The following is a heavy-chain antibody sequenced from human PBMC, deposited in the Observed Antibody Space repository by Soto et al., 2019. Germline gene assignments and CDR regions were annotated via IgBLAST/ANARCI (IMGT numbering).Heavy chain of an antibody. CDR1: VGSISRGGYY. CDR3: AREGSSRVFDY. J-gene: IGHJ4*02. Sequence: QVQLQQSGPGLVKPSQTLSLTCTVSVGSISRGGYYWSWISQHPGKGLEWLGYIYYSGRTYYNPSLKSPVTITVDTSKNQFSLKLSSVPAADTAVYYCAREGSSRVFDYWGQGTLITVSS. CDR2: IYYSGRT. D-gene: IGHD6-6*01. V-gene: IGHV4-31*01.